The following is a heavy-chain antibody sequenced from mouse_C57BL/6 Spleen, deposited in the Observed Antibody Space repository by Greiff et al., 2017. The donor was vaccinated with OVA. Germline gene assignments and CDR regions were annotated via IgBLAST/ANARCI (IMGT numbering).Heavy chain of an antibody. CDR1: GYTFTSYW. CDR3: ARVGGLGGSHY. J-gene: IGHJ2*01. D-gene: IGHD3-3*01. Sequence: QVQLKESGTELVKPGASVKLSCKASGYTFTSYWMHWVKQRPGQGLEWIGNINPSNGGTNYNEKFKSKATLTVDKSSSTAYMQLSSLTSEDSAVYYCARVGGLGGSHYWGQGTTLTVSS. CDR2: INPSNGGT. V-gene: IGHV1-53*01.